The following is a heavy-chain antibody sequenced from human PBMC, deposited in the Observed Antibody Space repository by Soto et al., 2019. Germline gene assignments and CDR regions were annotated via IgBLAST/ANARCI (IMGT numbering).Heavy chain of an antibody. CDR2: IIPIFGTA. V-gene: IGHV1-69*13. CDR1: GGTFSSYA. Sequence: ASVKVSCKASGGTFSSYAISWVRQAPGQGLEWMGGIIPIFGTANYAQKFQGRVTITADESTSTAYMELSSLRSEDTAVYYCARVSSDVGRVRAPYQLPYAWSLGMDVWGQGTTVTVSS. J-gene: IGHJ6*02. CDR3: ARVSSDVGRVRAPYQLPYAWSLGMDV. D-gene: IGHD2-2*01.